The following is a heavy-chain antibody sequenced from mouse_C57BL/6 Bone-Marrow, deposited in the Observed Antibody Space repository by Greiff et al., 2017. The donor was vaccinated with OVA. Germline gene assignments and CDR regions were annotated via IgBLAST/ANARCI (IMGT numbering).Heavy chain of an antibody. Sequence: VQLQQSGPELVKPGASVKISCKASGYTFTDYYMNWVKQSHGKSLEWIGDINPNNGGTSYNQKLKGKATLTVDKSSSTAYMELRSLTSEDSAVYYCARGDYYGSSVAYWGQGTLVTVSA. J-gene: IGHJ3*01. V-gene: IGHV1-26*01. D-gene: IGHD1-1*01. CDR3: ARGDYYGSSVAY. CDR2: INPNNGGT. CDR1: GYTFTDYY.